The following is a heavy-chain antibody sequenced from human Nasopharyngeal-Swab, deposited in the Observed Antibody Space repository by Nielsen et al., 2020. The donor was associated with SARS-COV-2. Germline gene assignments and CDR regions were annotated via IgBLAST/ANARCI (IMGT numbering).Heavy chain of an antibody. CDR2: IIPIFGTA. Sequence: SVKVSCKASVCTFSSYAISWVRQAPGQGLEWMGGIIPIFGTANYAQKFQGRVTITADESTSTAYMELSSLRSEDTGVYYCARDLYYDILTGYYTYYYGMDVWGQGTTVTVSS. V-gene: IGHV1-69*13. J-gene: IGHJ6*02. CDR3: ARDLYYDILTGYYTYYYGMDV. CDR1: VCTFSSYA. D-gene: IGHD3-9*01.